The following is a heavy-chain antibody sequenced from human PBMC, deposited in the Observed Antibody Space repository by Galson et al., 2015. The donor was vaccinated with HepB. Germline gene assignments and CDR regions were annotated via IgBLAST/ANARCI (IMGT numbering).Heavy chain of an antibody. J-gene: IGHJ4*02. CDR3: ARVLRPYYDDSSGYGDY. CDR1: GFIFGDYA. Sequence: SLRLSCAASGFIFGDYAMSWFRQAPGKGLEWVGFIRSKAYGGTTKFAASVKGRFIISRDDSKSIAYLQMNSLKSEDTAVYYCARVLRPYYDDSSGYGDYWGQGTLVTVSS. V-gene: IGHV3-49*03. D-gene: IGHD3-22*01. CDR2: IRSKAYGGTT.